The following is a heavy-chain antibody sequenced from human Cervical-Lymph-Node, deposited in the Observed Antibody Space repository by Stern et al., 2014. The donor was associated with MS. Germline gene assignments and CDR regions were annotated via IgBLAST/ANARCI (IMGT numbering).Heavy chain of an antibody. CDR2: IYYSGST. D-gene: IGHD3-22*01. V-gene: IGHV4-31*03. CDR3: ARDLRYYYDSSGYYYRWFDP. Sequence: QVQLQESGPGLVKPSQTLSLTCTVSGGSISSGGYYWSWIRQPPGKGLEWIGYIYYSGSTSYNPSLQSRVTISVDTSKNQFSLKLSSVTAADTAVYYCARDLRYYYDSSGYYYRWFDPWGQGTLVTVSS. CDR1: GGSISSGGYY. J-gene: IGHJ5*02.